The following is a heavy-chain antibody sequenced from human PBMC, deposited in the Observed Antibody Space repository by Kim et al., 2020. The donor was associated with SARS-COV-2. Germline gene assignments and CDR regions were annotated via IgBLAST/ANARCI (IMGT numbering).Heavy chain of an antibody. V-gene: IGHV3-30*02. Sequence: KGQFTISRDNSKNILYLEMNSLTAEDTAVYYCAKDFLELRTNDYYFYGMDVWGQGTPVTVSS. CDR3: AKDFLELRTNDYYFYGMDV. J-gene: IGHJ6*02. D-gene: IGHD1-7*01.